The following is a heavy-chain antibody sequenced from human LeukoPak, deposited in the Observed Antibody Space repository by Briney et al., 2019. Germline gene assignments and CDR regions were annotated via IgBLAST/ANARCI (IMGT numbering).Heavy chain of an antibody. CDR2: IYYSGST. D-gene: IGHD3-9*01. CDR1: GGTMNSYY. V-gene: IGHV4-59*08. J-gene: IGHJ4*02. CDR3: ARHVWLQPFDY. Sequence: SETLSLTCSVSGGTMNSYYWSWIRQSPGQGLEWIGYIYYSGSTNYNPSLKSRVTISVVTSKNQFSLNLSSVTAADTAVYYCARHVWLQPFDYWGQGTLVTVSS.